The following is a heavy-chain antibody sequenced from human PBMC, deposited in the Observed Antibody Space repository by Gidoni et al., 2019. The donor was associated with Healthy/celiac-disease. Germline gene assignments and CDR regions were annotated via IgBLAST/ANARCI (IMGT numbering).Heavy chain of an antibody. V-gene: IGHV3-30*02. CDR2: IRYDGSNK. CDR3: AKDRRDMGGGYTLFGY. J-gene: IGHJ4*02. CDR1: GFPFSSYG. Sequence: QVQLVESGGGVVQPGGSLRLSCAASGFPFSSYGMPWVRQAPGKGLGWVAFIRYDGSNKYYADSVKGRFTISRDNSKNTLYLQMNSLRAEDTAVYYCAKDRRDMGGGYTLFGYWGQGTLVTVSS. D-gene: IGHD5-12*01.